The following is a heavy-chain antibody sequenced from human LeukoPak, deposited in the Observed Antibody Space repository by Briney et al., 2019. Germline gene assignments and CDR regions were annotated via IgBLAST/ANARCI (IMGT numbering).Heavy chain of an antibody. Sequence: PGGSLRLSCAASGFTFSSHWMHWVRQAPGKGLVWVSRINSDGSLTSHADSVKGRFTISRDNAKNTLFLQMNSLTAEGTAVYYCAGSNGFNWFDPWGQGTLVTVSS. CDR1: GFTFSSHW. CDR2: INSDGSLT. V-gene: IGHV3-74*01. D-gene: IGHD1-26*01. CDR3: AGSNGFNWFDP. J-gene: IGHJ5*02.